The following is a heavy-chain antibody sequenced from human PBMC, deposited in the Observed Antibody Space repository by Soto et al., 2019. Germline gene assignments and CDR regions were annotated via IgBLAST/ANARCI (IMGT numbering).Heavy chain of an antibody. J-gene: IGHJ4*02. Sequence: QVQLVESGGGVVQPGRSLRLSCAASGFTFNRHPLHWVRQAPGKGLEWVAVISHDGNKKYYADSVKGRFTISRDNSMNMLYLQMHGLRTEDTAIFYCARASGHIYATLHGPFDHWGQGALVTVSS. CDR1: GFTFNRHP. CDR3: ARASGHIYATLHGPFDH. D-gene: IGHD2-8*01. V-gene: IGHV3-30-3*01. CDR2: ISHDGNKK.